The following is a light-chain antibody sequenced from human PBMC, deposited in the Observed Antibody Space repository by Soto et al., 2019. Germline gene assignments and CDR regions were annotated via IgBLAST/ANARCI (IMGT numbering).Light chain of an antibody. CDR1: QSINTY. CDR2: DIF. V-gene: IGKV3D-15*01. CDR3: QQYNSWPLN. J-gene: IGKJ4*01. Sequence: NVLTHSPATLSLSPWEGATLSCRASQSINTYLAWYQQKPGQAPRLVIYDIFTRATGVPTRISGSGSGTEFTLTISSLQSEDFAVYYCQQYNSWPLNFGGGTKVDIK.